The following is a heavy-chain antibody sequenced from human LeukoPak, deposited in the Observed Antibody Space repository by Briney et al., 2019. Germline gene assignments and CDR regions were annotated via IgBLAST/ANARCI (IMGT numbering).Heavy chain of an antibody. CDR1: GGSISSYY. CDR2: IYTRGST. J-gene: IGHJ3*02. CDR3: ARDGPAHYTIFGVVSGGAFDI. V-gene: IGHV4-4*07. Sequence: SETLSLTCTVSGGSISSYYWSWFRRPAGKGREGFGGIYTRGSTNYNPSLKSRVTMSVDTSKNQFSLKLSSVTAADTAVYYCARDGPAHYTIFGVVSGGAFDIWGQGTMVTVSS. D-gene: IGHD3-3*01.